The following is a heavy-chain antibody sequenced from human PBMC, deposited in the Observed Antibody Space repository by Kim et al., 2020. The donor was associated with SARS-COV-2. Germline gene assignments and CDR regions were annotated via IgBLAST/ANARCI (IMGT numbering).Heavy chain of an antibody. V-gene: IGHV3-30*18. D-gene: IGHD3-10*01. Sequence: GGSLRLSCAASGFTFSSYGMHWVRQAPGKGLEWVAVISYDGSNKYYADSVKGRFTISRDNSKNTLYLQMNSLRAEDTAVYYCAKDREWRVRGVIMLDYLGQGTLVTVSS. CDR2: ISYDGSNK. J-gene: IGHJ4*02. CDR3: AKDREWRVRGVIMLDY. CDR1: GFTFSSYG.